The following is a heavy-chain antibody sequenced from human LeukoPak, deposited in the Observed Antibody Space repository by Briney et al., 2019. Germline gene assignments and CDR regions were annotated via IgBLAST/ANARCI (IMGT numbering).Heavy chain of an antibody. V-gene: IGHV3-23*01. J-gene: IGHJ4*02. D-gene: IGHD4-17*01. CDR1: LFTLSSAT. CDR2: IGNSVGDT. CDR3: AKGGDYAALDS. Sequence: PGGSLRLSCAPSLFTLSSATMTSGRHAPGEGLEWGSAIGNSVGDTIYTDSVKSRFTISRDNSKNTQYLQMNSLRAEDSAVYYYAKGGDYAALDSWGQGTLVTVS.